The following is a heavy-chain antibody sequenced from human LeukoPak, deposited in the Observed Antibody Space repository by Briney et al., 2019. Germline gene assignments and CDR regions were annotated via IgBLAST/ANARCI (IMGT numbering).Heavy chain of an antibody. CDR1: GSSMNLYS. Sequence: SETLSLTCRFSGSSMNLYSWNWVGHSPAKGRGWIAYMYYIETTNYNPSLQNRAAISLDWSRHQFSLRLNSVTAADTAVYYCARVALITIHENDAFDIWGQGTVVTVSS. V-gene: IGHV4-59*12. J-gene: IGHJ3*02. D-gene: IGHD3-3*01. CDR2: MYYIETT. CDR3: ARVALITIHENDAFDI.